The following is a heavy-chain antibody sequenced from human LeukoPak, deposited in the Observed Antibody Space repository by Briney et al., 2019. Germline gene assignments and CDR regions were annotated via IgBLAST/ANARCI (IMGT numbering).Heavy chain of an antibody. V-gene: IGHV4-31*03. Sequence: SQTLSLTCTVSGGSISSGGYYWSWIRQHPGKGLEWIGYIYYSGSTYYNPSLKSRVTISVDTSKNQFSLKLSSVTAADTAVYYCARGDYGDYGKFDYWGQGTLVTVSS. J-gene: IGHJ4*02. CDR2: IYYSGST. D-gene: IGHD4-17*01. CDR1: GGSISSGGYY. CDR3: ARGDYGDYGKFDY.